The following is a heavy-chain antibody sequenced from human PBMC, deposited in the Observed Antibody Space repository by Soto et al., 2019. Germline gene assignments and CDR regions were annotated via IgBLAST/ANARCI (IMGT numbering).Heavy chain of an antibody. CDR3: ARTFDYYGMDV. V-gene: IGHV4-38-2*01. J-gene: IGHJ6*02. CDR2: IYHAGSV. Sequence: PSETLSLTCAVSGYSIASGYYWAFIRQPPGKGLEWIGSIYHAGSVYYNPSLNSRVAMSLDTADNHFSLKLTSVTAADTAVYYCARTFDYYGMDVWGQGTTVTVSS. CDR1: GYSIASGYY.